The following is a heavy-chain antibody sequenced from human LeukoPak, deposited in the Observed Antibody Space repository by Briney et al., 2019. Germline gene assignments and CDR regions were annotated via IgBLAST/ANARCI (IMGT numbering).Heavy chain of an antibody. D-gene: IGHD6-13*01. Sequence: ASVKVSCKASRYTFINYDINWVRQATGQGLEWMGWMNPHSGNRGYPQKFQGRVTITRDTSISTAYMELSSLRSEDTAVYYCARGVRSSWSGDEYFQYWGQGTLVIVSS. J-gene: IGHJ1*01. V-gene: IGHV1-8*01. CDR2: MNPHSGNR. CDR1: RYTFINYD. CDR3: ARGVRSSWSGDEYFQY.